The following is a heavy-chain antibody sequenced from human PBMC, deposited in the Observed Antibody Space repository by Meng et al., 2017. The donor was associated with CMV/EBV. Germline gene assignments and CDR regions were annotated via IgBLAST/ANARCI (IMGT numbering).Heavy chain of an antibody. D-gene: IGHD2-2*01. J-gene: IGHJ5*02. CDR1: GYTFTGYY. Sequence: ASAKVFCKASGYTFTGYYMHWVRQAPGQGLEWMGWINPNSGGTNYAQKFQGRVTMTRDTSISTAYMELSRLRSDDTAVYYCARVGLPAALCNWFDPWGQGTLVTVSS. CDR2: INPNSGGT. V-gene: IGHV1-2*02. CDR3: ARVGLPAALCNWFDP.